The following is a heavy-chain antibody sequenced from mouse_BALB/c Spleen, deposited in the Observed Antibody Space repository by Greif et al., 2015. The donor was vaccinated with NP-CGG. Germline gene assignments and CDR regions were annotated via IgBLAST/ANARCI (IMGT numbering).Heavy chain of an antibody. J-gene: IGHJ3*01. Sequence: VKLQESGPGLVQPSQSLSITCTVSGFSLTSYGVHWIRQSPGKGLEWLGVIWRGGSTDYNAAFMSRLSITKDNSKSQVFFKMNSLQADDTAIYYCATPYYDYDGFAYWGQGTLVTVSA. CDR1: GFSLTSYG. CDR2: IWRGGST. V-gene: IGHV2-5*01. D-gene: IGHD2-4*01. CDR3: ATPYYDYDGFAY.